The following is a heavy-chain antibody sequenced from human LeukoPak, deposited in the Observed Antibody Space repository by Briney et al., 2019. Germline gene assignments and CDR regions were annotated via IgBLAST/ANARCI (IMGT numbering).Heavy chain of an antibody. J-gene: IGHJ3*02. CDR2: IVSSGGTI. CDR3: AKELSMYYDFWTTTSPDAFDI. V-gene: IGHV3-11*04. D-gene: IGHD3-3*01. CDR1: GFTFSDYY. Sequence: GGSLRLSCAASGFTFSDYYMSWIRQAPGRGLEGFSYIVSSGGTIYYADSVKGRFTISRDNAKNSLYLQMNSLRAEDTAVYYCAKELSMYYDFWTTTSPDAFDIWGQGTMVTVSS.